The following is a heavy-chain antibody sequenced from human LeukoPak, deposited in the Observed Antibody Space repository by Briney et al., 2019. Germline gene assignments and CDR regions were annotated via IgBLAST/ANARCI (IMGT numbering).Heavy chain of an antibody. D-gene: IGHD3-10*01. J-gene: IGHJ4*02. CDR3: ARDYVYGSGSYYNRGFDY. Sequence: SETLSLTCTVSGGSISSSSYYWGWIRQPPGKGLEWIGSIYYSGSTYYNPSLKSRVTVSVDTPKNQFSLKLSSVTAADTAVYYCARDYVYGSGSYYNRGFDYWGQGTLVTVSS. CDR2: IYYSGST. V-gene: IGHV4-39*07. CDR1: GGSISSSSYY.